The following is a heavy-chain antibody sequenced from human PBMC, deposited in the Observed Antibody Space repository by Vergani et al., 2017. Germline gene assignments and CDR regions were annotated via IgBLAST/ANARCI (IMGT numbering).Heavy chain of an antibody. CDR1: GFTFSSYS. J-gene: IGHJ4*02. V-gene: IGHV3-21*01. CDR3: ARGAAAGTGGSPSPDY. Sequence: EVQLVESGGGLVKPGGSLRLSCAASGFTFSSYSMNWVRQAPGKGLEWVSSISSSSSYIYYADSVKGRFTISRDNAKNSLYLQMNSLRAEDTAVYYCARGAAAGTGGSPSPDYWGQGTLVTVSS. D-gene: IGHD6-13*01. CDR2: ISSSSSYI.